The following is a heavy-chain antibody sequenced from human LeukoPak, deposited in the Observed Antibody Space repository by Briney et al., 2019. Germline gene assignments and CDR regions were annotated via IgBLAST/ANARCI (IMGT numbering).Heavy chain of an antibody. CDR3: AKGRNFGRAIDY. J-gene: IGHJ4*01. CDR1: GFTFSSYA. D-gene: IGHD3-9*01. V-gene: IGHV3-23*01. CDR2: ISGSGGST. Sequence: GGSLRLSCAASGFTFSSYAMSWVRQAPGKGLEWVSAISGSGGSTYYADSVKGRFTISRDSSKNTLYLQMNSLRAEDTAVYYCAKGRNFGRAIDYWGQGTLVTVSS.